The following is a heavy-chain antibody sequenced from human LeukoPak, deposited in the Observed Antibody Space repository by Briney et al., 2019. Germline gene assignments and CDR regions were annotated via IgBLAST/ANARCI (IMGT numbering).Heavy chain of an antibody. V-gene: IGHV3-30*04. J-gene: IGHJ6*02. CDR2: ISYDGSNK. Sequence: GGSLRLSCAASGFTFSSYAMSWVRQAPGKGLEWVAVISYDGSNKYYADSVKGRFTISRDNSKNTLYLQMNSLRAEDTAVYYCAREIQRKSKLPPGGYSGYDAPYYYYGMDVWGQGTTVTVSS. CDR3: AREIQRKSKLPPGGYSGYDAPYYYYGMDV. D-gene: IGHD5-12*01. CDR1: GFTFSSYA.